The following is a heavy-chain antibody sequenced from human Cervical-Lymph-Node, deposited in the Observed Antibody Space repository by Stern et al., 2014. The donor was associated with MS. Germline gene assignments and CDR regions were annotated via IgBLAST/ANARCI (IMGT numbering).Heavy chain of an antibody. CDR1: GYTFTSYY. CDR2: INPSGGST. V-gene: IGHV1-46*01. D-gene: IGHD2-21*02. J-gene: IGHJ3*02. CDR3: ARAIAYCGGDCYSAFDI. Sequence: VQLVQSGAEVKKPGASVKVSCKASGYTFTSYYMHWVRQAPGQGLEWMGIINPSGGSTSYAQKFQGRVTMTRDTSTSTVYMELSSLRSEDTAVYYCARAIAYCGGDCYSAFDIWGQGTMVTVSS.